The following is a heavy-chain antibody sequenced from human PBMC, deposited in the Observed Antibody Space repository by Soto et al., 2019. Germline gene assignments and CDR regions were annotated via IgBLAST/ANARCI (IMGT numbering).Heavy chain of an antibody. D-gene: IGHD5-12*01. CDR3: ARLVWRWSGYDLSG. CDR1: GGSLGSSSYY. CDR2: IYHSGST. J-gene: IGHJ4*02. Sequence: SETLSLTCTVSGGSLGSSSYYWGWIRQSPGRGLEWIGSIYHSGSTYYNPSLQSRVTISVDTSNNQFSLKLSSATAADTAVYYCARLVWRWSGYDLSGWGQGTLVTVSS. V-gene: IGHV4-39*07.